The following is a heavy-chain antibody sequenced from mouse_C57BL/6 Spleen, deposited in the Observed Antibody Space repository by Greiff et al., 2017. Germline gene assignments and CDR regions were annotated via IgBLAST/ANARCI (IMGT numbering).Heavy chain of an antibody. CDR1: GYTFTDYY. J-gene: IGHJ4*01. CDR3: ARDYDDGRLHMDY. D-gene: IGHD2-4*01. V-gene: IGHV1-76*01. Sequence: VKLMESGAELVRPGASVKLSCKASGYTFTDYYINWVKQRPGQGLEWIARIYPGSGNTYYNEKFKGKATLTAEKSSSTAYMQLSSLTSEDSAVYFCARDYDDGRLHMDYWGQGTSVTVSS. CDR2: IYPGSGNT.